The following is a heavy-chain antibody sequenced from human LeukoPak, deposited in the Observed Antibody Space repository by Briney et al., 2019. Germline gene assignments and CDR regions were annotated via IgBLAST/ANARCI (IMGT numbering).Heavy chain of an antibody. CDR2: ISGSGGST. CDR3: AKDWVLYSSGPYYFDY. D-gene: IGHD6-19*01. J-gene: IGHJ4*02. Sequence: GGSLRLSCAASGFTFSSYAMSWVRQAPGKGLEWVSSISGSGGSTYYADSVKGRFTISRDNSKNTLYLQMNSLRAEDTAVYYCAKDWVLYSSGPYYFDYWGQGTLVTVSS. V-gene: IGHV3-23*01. CDR1: GFTFSSYA.